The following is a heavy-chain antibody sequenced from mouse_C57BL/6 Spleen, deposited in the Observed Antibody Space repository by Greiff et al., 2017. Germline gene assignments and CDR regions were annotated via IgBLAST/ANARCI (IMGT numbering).Heavy chain of an antibody. Sequence: QVQLQQSGPELVKPGASVKISCKASGYAFSSSWMNWVKQRPGKGLEWIGRSYPGDGDTNYNGKFKGKATLTADKSSSTAYMQLSSLTSEDSAVYFCAREGDRGFAYWGQGTLVTVSA. CDR3: AREGDRGFAY. J-gene: IGHJ3*01. V-gene: IGHV1-82*01. CDR2: SYPGDGDT. CDR1: GYAFSSSW. D-gene: IGHD3-3*01.